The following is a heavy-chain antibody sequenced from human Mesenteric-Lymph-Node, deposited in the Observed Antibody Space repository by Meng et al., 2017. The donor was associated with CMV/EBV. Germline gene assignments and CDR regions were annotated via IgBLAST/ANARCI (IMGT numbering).Heavy chain of an antibody. CDR2: IRYDGSNK. CDR1: GFTFNDYG. Sequence: GGSLRLSCAVSGFTFNDYGMSWVRQAPGKGLEWVAFIRYDGSNKYYADSVKGRFTISRDNSKNTLYLQMNSLRAEDTAVYYCAKDGGYSSGWYFFDYWGQGTLVTVSS. CDR3: AKDGGYSSGWYFFDY. V-gene: IGHV3-30*02. D-gene: IGHD6-19*01. J-gene: IGHJ4*02.